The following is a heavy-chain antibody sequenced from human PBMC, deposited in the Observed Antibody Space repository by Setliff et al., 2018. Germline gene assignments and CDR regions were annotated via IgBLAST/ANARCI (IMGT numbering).Heavy chain of an antibody. D-gene: IGHD4-4*01. V-gene: IGHV3-30*18. CDR3: AKDTGYYFDY. Sequence: PGGSLRLSCAASGFTFSSYGMHWVRQAPGKGLEWVAVISYDGSNKYYADSVKGRFTISRDNSKNTLYLQMNSLRAEDTAVCYCAKDTGYYFDYWGQGTLVTVSS. J-gene: IGHJ4*02. CDR1: GFTFSSYG. CDR2: ISYDGSNK.